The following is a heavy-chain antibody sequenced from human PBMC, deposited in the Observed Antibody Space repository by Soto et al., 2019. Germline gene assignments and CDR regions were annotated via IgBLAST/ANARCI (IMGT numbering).Heavy chain of an antibody. CDR2: INSDGSST. Sequence: PGGSLRLSCAASGFTFSSYWMHWVRQAPGKGLVWVSRINSDGSSTNYADFVKGRFTISRDNAKNTLYLQMNSLRVEDTAVYYCSRVGGSTWHWGQGXLVTVYS. CDR1: GFTFSSYW. CDR3: SRVGGSTWH. V-gene: IGHV3-74*01. D-gene: IGHD1-26*01. J-gene: IGHJ4*02.